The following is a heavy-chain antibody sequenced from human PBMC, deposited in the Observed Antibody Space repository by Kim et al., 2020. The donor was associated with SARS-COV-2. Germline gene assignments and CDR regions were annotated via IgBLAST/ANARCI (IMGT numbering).Heavy chain of an antibody. J-gene: IGHJ4*02. D-gene: IGHD6-13*01. V-gene: IGHV3-30*03. Sequence: ADSVKVRFTISRDNSKNTLYLQMNSLRAEDTAVYYCARDQSAGYSSSWNDYWGQGTLVTVPS. CDR3: ARDQSAGYSSSWNDY.